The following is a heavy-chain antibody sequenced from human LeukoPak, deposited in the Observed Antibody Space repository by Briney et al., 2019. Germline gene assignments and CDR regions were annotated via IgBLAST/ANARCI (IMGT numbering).Heavy chain of an antibody. CDR3: AREPAYGPVAAAGIYWYFDL. Sequence: PSETLSLTCTVSGGSISSYYWSWIRQPPGKGLEWIGYIYYSGSTNYNPSLKSRVTISVDTSKNQFSLKLSSVTAADTAVYYCAREPAYGPVAAAGIYWYFDLWGRGTLVTVSS. J-gene: IGHJ2*01. CDR1: GGSISSYY. CDR2: IYYSGST. D-gene: IGHD6-13*01. V-gene: IGHV4-59*01.